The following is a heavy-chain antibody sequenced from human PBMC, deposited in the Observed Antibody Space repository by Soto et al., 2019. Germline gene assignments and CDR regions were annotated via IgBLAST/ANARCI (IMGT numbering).Heavy chain of an antibody. Sequence: EVQLVESGGGLVQPGGSLKLSCAASGFNFRGSTVHWVRQASGKGLEWLGRIRNKTNNYATAYAESVKGRFTISREDSRNTAYLQMNSLKTEDTAVYYCATIAVPGTSAFDIWGQGTMVTVSS. D-gene: IGHD6-19*01. V-gene: IGHV3-73*02. CDR1: GFNFRGST. J-gene: IGHJ3*02. CDR2: IRNKTNNYAT. CDR3: ATIAVPGTSAFDI.